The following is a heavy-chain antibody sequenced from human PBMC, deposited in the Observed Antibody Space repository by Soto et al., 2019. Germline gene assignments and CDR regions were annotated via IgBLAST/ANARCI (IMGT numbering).Heavy chain of an antibody. J-gene: IGHJ6*02. CDR2: IGRRSDI. Sequence: RGGSLSLSCEASGFSFSTYSMHGVRQAPGKGLEWVSSIGRRSDIYYADSVKGRFTISRDNAKNSVSLQMNSLRDEDTAVYYCAREETAWPLAYGLDVWGQGTTVTVSS. CDR3: AREETAWPLAYGLDV. V-gene: IGHV3-21*01. CDR1: GFSFSTYS. D-gene: IGHD2-21*02.